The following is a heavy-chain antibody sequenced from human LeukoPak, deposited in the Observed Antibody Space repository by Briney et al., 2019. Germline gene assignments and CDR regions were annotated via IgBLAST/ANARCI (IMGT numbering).Heavy chain of an antibody. D-gene: IGHD1-26*01. Sequence: ASVKVSCKASGGTFSSYAISWVRQAPGQGLEWMGGIIPIFGTANYAQKFQGRVTITADESTSTAYMELSSLRSEDTAVYYCAKTRYSGSYYRWFDPWGQGTLVTVSS. V-gene: IGHV1-69*13. CDR2: IIPIFGTA. CDR1: GGTFSSYA. CDR3: AKTRYSGSYYRWFDP. J-gene: IGHJ5*02.